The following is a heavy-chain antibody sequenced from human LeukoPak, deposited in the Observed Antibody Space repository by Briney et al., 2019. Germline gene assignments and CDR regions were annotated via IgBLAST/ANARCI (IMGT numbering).Heavy chain of an antibody. CDR3: ARVISGRIVALNWFDP. V-gene: IGHV1-69*05. CDR1: VGTFSSYA. Sequence: ASVTVSCKPSVGTFSSYALSWVRQAPGQGLEWMGGIIPIFGTANFAQKFQGRVTITTDESTSTAFMELSSLRSEDTAVYYCARVISGRIVALNWFDPWGQGTLVSVTS. J-gene: IGHJ5*02. CDR2: IIPIFGTA. D-gene: IGHD3-22*01.